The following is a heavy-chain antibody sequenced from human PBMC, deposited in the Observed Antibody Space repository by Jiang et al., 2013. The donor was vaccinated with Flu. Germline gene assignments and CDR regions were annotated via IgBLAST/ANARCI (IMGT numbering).Heavy chain of an antibody. CDR1: GYTFGISA. V-gene: IGHV1-3*01. CDR2: INAGNGNT. D-gene: IGHD3-16*02. J-gene: IGHJ5*02. Sequence: SGAEVKKPGASVTVSCKASGYTFGISAMHWVRQAPGQGLEYMGWINAGNGNTKYSQKFQGRVTITRDTSATTVYLELSSLKSEDTAVYYCARHRAPSKALDPWGQGTLVIVSS. CDR3: ARHRAPSKALDP.